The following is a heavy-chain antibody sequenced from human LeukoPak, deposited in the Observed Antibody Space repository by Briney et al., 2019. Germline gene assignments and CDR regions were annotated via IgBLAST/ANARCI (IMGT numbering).Heavy chain of an antibody. CDR2: ISSKAYGATT. CDR1: GFILGDYA. CDR3: TRDTAEFYDSSGYAGD. Sequence: GGSLRLSCTASGFILGDYAMSWVRQAPGKGLEWVGFISSKAYGATTEYAASVKGRFTISRDDSKSIAYLQMNSLKTEDTAVYYCTRDTAEFYDSSGYAGDWGQGTLVTVSS. D-gene: IGHD3-22*01. V-gene: IGHV3-49*04. J-gene: IGHJ4*02.